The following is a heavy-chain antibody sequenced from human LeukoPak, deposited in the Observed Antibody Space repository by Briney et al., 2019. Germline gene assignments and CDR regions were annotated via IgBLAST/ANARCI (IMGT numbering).Heavy chain of an antibody. D-gene: IGHD1-14*01. CDR2: IKKDGSEE. CDR3: ARSNPNRNALDL. V-gene: IGHV3-7*01. J-gene: IGHJ3*01. Sequence: PGGSLRLSCAASGFNLNSYLMSWVRQAPGRGLEWVANIKKDGSEENYLDSVKGRFTVSRDNAKNSLYLQMNSLRGEDTAIYYCARSNPNRNALDLWGQGTMVTIPS. CDR1: GFNLNSYL.